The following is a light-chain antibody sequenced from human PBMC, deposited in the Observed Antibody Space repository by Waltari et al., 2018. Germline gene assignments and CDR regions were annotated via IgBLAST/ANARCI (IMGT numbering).Light chain of an antibody. CDR2: DAS. CDR3: QQRANPPIT. J-gene: IGKJ3*01. Sequence: DIVFTQSPATLSCSPGDRATLSCKASQIISHYLAWYQQKPGHTPRLLIFDASNRATGIPARFSGRGSGTDFTLTISSLEPEDFAVYYCQQRANPPITFGPGTTVDIK. V-gene: IGKV3-11*01. CDR1: QIISHY.